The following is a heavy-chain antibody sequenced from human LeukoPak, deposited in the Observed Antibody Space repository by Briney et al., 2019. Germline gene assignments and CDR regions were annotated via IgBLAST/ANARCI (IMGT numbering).Heavy chain of an antibody. CDR3: ARVVFRLASYNWFDP. D-gene: IGHD3-3*02. CDR1: GFTFSDYY. CDR2: ISSSGSTI. V-gene: IGHV3-11*01. Sequence: PGGSLRLSCAASGFTFSDYYMSWIRQAPGKGLEWVSYISSSGSTIHYADSVKGRFTISRDNAKNSLYLQMNSLRAEDTAVYYCARVVFRLASYNWFDPWGQGTLVTVSS. J-gene: IGHJ5*02.